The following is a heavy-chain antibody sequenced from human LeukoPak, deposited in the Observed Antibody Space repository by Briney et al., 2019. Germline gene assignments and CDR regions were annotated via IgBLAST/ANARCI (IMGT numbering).Heavy chain of an antibody. CDR3: TRAHRARLLWWKGSYYFDY. CDR1: GGSISSYY. V-gene: IGHV4-4*07. Sequence: PSETLSLTCTVSGGSISSYYWSWIRQPAGKGLEWIGRIYTSGSTNYNPSLKSRVTMSVDTSKNQFSLKLSSVTAADTAVYYCTRAHRARLLWWKGSYYFDYWGQGTLVTVSS. CDR2: IYTSGST. D-gene: IGHD2-21*01. J-gene: IGHJ4*02.